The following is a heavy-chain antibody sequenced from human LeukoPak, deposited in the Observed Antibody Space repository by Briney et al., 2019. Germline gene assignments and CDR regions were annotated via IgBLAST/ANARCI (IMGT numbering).Heavy chain of an antibody. CDR3: AGGDYVILTGCSFDY. D-gene: IGHD3-9*01. Sequence: ASVKVSCKASGYTFTSYDINWVRQATGQGLEWMGWMNPNSGTTAYAHNFQGRVPMTRNTSISTAYMGLSSLRSEDTAVYYCAGGDYVILTGCSFDYWGQGTLVTVSS. V-gene: IGHV1-8*01. CDR2: MNPNSGTT. CDR1: GYTFTSYD. J-gene: IGHJ4*02.